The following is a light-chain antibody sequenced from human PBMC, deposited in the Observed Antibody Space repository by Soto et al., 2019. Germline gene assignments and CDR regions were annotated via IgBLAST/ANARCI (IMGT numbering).Light chain of an antibody. Sequence: DIQMTQSPSTLSASVGDRVTITCRASQSISSWLAWYQQKPGKAPKLLIYAASSLQSGVPPRFSGSGSGTDFTLTISSLQPEDFATYYCQQSYSTPKTFGQGTKVDIK. V-gene: IGKV1-39*01. CDR3: QQSYSTPKT. CDR2: AAS. CDR1: QSISSW. J-gene: IGKJ1*01.